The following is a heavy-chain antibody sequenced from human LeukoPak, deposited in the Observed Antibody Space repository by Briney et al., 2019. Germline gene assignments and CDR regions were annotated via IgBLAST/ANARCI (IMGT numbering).Heavy chain of an antibody. CDR1: GFTFNSYG. V-gene: IGHV3-30*18. J-gene: IGHJ6*03. CDR2: ISYDGSNK. CDR3: AKAYTIFGEVIFQYHYMDV. Sequence: GGSLRLSCAASGFTFNSYGMHWVRQAPGKGLEWVAVISYDGSNKYYADSVKGRFTISRDNSKNTLYLQMNSLRAEDTAVYYCAKAYTIFGEVIFQYHYMDVWGKGTTVTVSS. D-gene: IGHD3-3*01.